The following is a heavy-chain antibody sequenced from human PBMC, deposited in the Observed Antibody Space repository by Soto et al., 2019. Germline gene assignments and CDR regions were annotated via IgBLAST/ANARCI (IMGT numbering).Heavy chain of an antibody. CDR3: VSSPVANLGVVSIPYYFEW. D-gene: IGHD3-3*01. CDR1: GDCISSSCR. J-gene: IGHJ4*02. Sequence: XVSMSLTCAVCGDCISSSCRCGCVRQPPGKGLEWIGELYHSGSVIYNPSLRSRVILAIDWSKHQFSLTLTSVTAADTAVYYCVSSPVANLGVVSIPYYFEWGGPGTLVAVSS. CDR2: LYHSGSV. V-gene: IGHV4-4*02.